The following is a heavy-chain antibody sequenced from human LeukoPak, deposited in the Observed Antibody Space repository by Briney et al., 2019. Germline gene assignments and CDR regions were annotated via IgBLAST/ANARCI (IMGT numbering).Heavy chain of an antibody. Sequence: GGSLRLSCAASGFTFDDYAMHWVRQAPGKGLEWVSGISWNSGSIGYADSVEGRFTISRDNAKNSLYLQMDSLRAEDTALYYCAKDLSRAGYYESSNILGYFDYWGQGTLVTVSS. V-gene: IGHV3-9*01. CDR3: AKDLSRAGYYESSNILGYFDY. J-gene: IGHJ4*02. CDR2: ISWNSGSI. CDR1: GFTFDDYA. D-gene: IGHD3-22*01.